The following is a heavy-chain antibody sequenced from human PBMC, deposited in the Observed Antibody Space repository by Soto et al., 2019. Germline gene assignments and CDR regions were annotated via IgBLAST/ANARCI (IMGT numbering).Heavy chain of an antibody. D-gene: IGHD6-19*01. CDR3: ARGIPVSGSFDY. J-gene: IGHJ4*02. CDR2: IYTTGST. Sequence: SETLSLTCTVSRFSINNYYWTWIRQHPGKGLEWIAYIYTTGSTYYNPSLKSRVGISVDTSKNQFSLKLSSVTAADTAVYYCARGIPVSGSFDYWGQGTLVTVSS. V-gene: IGHV4-4*09. CDR1: RFSINNYY.